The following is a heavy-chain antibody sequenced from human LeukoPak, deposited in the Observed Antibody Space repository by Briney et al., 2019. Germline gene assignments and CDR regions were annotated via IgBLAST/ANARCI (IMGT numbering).Heavy chain of an antibody. D-gene: IGHD6-19*01. CDR3: AHTGGSGWYSLVWFDY. V-gene: IGHV3-23*01. J-gene: IGHJ4*02. CDR2: ISGSGGST. CDR1: GFTFSSYA. Sequence: GGSLRLSCAASGFTFSSYAMSWVRQAPGKGLEWVSAISGSGGSTYYADSVKGRFTISRDNSKNTLYLQMNSLRAEDTAVYYCAHTGGSGWYSLVWFDYWGQGTLVTVSS.